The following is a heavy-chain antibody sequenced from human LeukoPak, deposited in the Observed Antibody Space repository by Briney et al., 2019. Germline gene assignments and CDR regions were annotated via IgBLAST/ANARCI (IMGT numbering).Heavy chain of an antibody. J-gene: IGHJ4*02. Sequence: PSETLSLTCSVSGGSITNSPYYWGWIRQPPGKGLEWIGTISHSGATYYNPSLKSRVTISRDTSKNQFSLKLSSVTAADTAVYYCARAGEVVTAYYFDYWGQGTLVTVSS. D-gene: IGHD4-23*01. CDR3: ARAGEVVTAYYFDY. V-gene: IGHV4-39*07. CDR1: GGSITNSPYY. CDR2: ISHSGAT.